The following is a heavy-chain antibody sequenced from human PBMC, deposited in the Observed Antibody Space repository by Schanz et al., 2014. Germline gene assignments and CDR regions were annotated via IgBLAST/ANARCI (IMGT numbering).Heavy chain of an antibody. Sequence: VQLVESGGGLIQPGGSLRLSCAVSGFTVNTNYMSWVRQAPGKGLEWISSMYINSGSTQYADSVKGRFIISRDSSKNTLFLQMNSLRAEDTAVYYCAKELRPGTERPRGNFDYWGQGTLVTVSS. CDR3: AKELRPGTERPRGNFDY. V-gene: IGHV3-53*01. CDR1: GFTVNTNY. D-gene: IGHD1-7*01. J-gene: IGHJ4*02. CDR2: MYINSGST.